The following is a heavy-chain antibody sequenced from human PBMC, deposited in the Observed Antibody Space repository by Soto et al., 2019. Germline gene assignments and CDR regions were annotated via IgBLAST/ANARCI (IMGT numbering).Heavy chain of an antibody. D-gene: IGHD6-13*01. J-gene: IGHJ4*02. V-gene: IGHV1-69*04. CDR1: GGTFSSYT. CDR2: IIPILGIA. CDR3: ARDLTRAAAGRGDFDY. Sequence: ASVKVSCKASGGTFSSYTISWVRQAPGQGLEWMGRIIPILGIANYAQKFQGRVTITADKSTSTAYMELSSLRSEDTAVYYCARDLTRAAAGRGDFDYWGQGTLVTVSS.